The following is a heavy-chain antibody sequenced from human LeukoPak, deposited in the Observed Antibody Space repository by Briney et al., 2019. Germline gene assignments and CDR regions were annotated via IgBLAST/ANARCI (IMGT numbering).Heavy chain of an antibody. CDR2: IYHSGST. V-gene: IGHV4-34*01. J-gene: IGHJ4*02. CDR3: ASLSH. Sequence: PSETLSLTCAVSGGSFSGFRWHWIRQSPGKGLEWVGEIYHSGSTNYNPPLWGRVTISMDKSKNQFSLNLNSVTAADTAVYYCASLSHWGPRTLVTVSS. CDR1: GGSFSGFR.